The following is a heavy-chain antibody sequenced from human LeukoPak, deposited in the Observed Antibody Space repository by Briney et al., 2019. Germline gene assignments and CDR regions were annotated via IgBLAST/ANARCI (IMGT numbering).Heavy chain of an antibody. CDR2: IDHSGST. CDR3: ARARASSSWSKYYYYYGMDV. CDR1: GGSFSGYC. V-gene: IGHV4-34*01. Sequence: SETLSLTCAVYGGSFSGYCWSWIRQPPGKGLEWIGEIDHSGSTNYNPSLKSRVTISVDTSKNQFSLKLSSVTAADTAVYYCARARASSSWSKYYYYYGMDVWGQGTTVTVSS. J-gene: IGHJ6*02. D-gene: IGHD6-13*01.